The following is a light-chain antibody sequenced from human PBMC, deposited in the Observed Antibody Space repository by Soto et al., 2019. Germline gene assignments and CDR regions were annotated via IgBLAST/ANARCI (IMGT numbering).Light chain of an antibody. CDR3: QQALT. CDR1: QDISNY. CDR2: DAS. V-gene: IGKV1-33*01. J-gene: IGKJ4*01. Sequence: DIQMTQSPSSLSASVGDRVTITCQASQDISNYLNWYQQKPGKAPKLLIYDASNLETGVPSRFSGSGSRTDFTFTISSLQPEDIATYYCQQALTFGGGTKVEIK.